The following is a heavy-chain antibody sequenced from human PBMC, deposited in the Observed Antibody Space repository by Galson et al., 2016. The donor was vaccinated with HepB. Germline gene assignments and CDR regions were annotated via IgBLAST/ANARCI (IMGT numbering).Heavy chain of an antibody. D-gene: IGHD1/OR15-1a*01. V-gene: IGHV3-23*01. CDR3: AKGTTLQVHFGYFDH. Sequence: SLRLSCAASGFTFSNYAMSWVRQAPGKGLEWVSGISDSGGSTYFADSVMGQSTISRDNSKNTLYLQMNSLRVDDTAAYYCAKGTTLQVHFGYFDHWGQGTLVTVSS. J-gene: IGHJ4*02. CDR2: ISDSGGST. CDR1: GFTFSNYA.